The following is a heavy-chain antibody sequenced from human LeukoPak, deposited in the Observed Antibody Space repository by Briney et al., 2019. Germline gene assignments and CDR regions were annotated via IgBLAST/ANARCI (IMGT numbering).Heavy chain of an antibody. J-gene: IGHJ4*02. Sequence: ASVKVSCKASGYTFTSYYMHWVRQAPGQGLEWMGWINPHSGGTNYAQKFQGRVTMTRDTSISTAYMGLSRLRSDDTAVYYCARFDQVSETAGGYWGQGTLVTVSS. CDR1: GYTFTSYY. V-gene: IGHV1-2*02. D-gene: IGHD5/OR15-5a*01. CDR3: ARFDQVSETAGGY. CDR2: INPHSGGT.